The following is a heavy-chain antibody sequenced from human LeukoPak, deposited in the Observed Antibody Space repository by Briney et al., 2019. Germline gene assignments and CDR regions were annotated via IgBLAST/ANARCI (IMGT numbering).Heavy chain of an antibody. V-gene: IGHV1-18*01. CDR2: INTYSANT. CDR3: AREGGIARPPYLYYYIDV. J-gene: IGHJ6*03. Sequence: ASVKVSCKASGYTFNNHDISWVRQAPGRGLEWMGWINTYSANTNYAQEFQDRVIMTTDTSTSTAYMELRSLRPDDTAVYYCAREGGIARPPYLYYYIDVWGKGTTVTVSS. D-gene: IGHD6-6*01. CDR1: GYTFNNHD.